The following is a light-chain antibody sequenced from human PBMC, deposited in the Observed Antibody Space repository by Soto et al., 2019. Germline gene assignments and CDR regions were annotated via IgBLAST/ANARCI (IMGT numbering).Light chain of an antibody. V-gene: IGLV1-40*01. CDR1: SSNIGAGYD. CDR2: GNS. J-gene: IGLJ2*01. CDR3: QSYDSSLSGVV. Sequence: QSVLTQPPSVSGAPGQRVTISCTGSSSNIGAGYDVHWYQQLPGTAPKLLIYGNSNRPSGVPDRFSGSKSGTSASLAITGLQAEDDAVYYCQSYDSSLSGVVFGGGTKVTVL.